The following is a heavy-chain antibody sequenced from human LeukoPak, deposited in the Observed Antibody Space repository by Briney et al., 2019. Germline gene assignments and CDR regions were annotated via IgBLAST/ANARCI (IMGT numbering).Heavy chain of an antibody. CDR3: ARLFVGRGWLDEGYWFDP. Sequence: SETLSLTCTVSGGSVSSGSYYWSWIRQPPGKGLEWIGSIYYSGSTYYNPSLKSRVTISVDTSKNQFSLKLSSVTAADTAVYYCARLFVGRGWLDEGYWFDPWGQGTLVTVSS. CDR1: GGSVSSGSYY. J-gene: IGHJ5*02. D-gene: IGHD6-19*01. CDR2: IYYSGST. V-gene: IGHV4-39*01.